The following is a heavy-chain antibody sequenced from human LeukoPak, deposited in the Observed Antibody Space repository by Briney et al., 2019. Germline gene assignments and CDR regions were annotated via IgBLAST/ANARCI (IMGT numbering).Heavy chain of an antibody. J-gene: IGHJ4*02. CDR2: INPDGSEK. CDR1: EFTFSSYS. Sequence: GGSLRLSCAASEFTFSSYSMNWARQAPGKGLEWVASINPDGSEKYSVDSVEGRFTISRDNAKNLLYLQVNSLRVEDTAFYYCARDLAYSRLDYWGQGMLVTVSS. CDR3: ARDLAYSRLDY. V-gene: IGHV3-7*01. D-gene: IGHD5-18*01.